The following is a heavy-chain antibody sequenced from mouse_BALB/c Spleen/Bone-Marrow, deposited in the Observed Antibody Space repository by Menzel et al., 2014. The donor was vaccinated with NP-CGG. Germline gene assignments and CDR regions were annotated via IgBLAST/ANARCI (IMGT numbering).Heavy chain of an antibody. CDR2: INPYNGGT. CDR3: ARSGLYYGNYLYAMDY. V-gene: IGHV1-18*01. J-gene: IGHJ4*01. CDR1: GYSFTGYT. Sequence: EVQLQQSGPELVKPGASVKISCKASGYSFTGYTMNWVKQSHGKNLEWIGLINPYNGGTNYNQKFKDKATLTVDKSSSTAYMELLSLKSEDSAVYYCARSGLYYGNYLYAMDYWGQGTSVTVSS. D-gene: IGHD2-1*01.